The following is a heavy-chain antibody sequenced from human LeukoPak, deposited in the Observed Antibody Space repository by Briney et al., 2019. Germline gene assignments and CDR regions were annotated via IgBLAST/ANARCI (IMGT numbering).Heavy chain of an antibody. Sequence: SQTLSLTCTVSGGSISSGSYYWSWIRQPAGKGLEWIGRIYTSGSTNYNPSLKSRVTISVDTSKNHFSLKLSSVTAADTAVYYCARAYYGMDVWGQGTTVTVSS. CDR3: ARAYYGMDV. CDR2: IYTSGST. CDR1: GGSISSGSYY. V-gene: IGHV4-61*02. J-gene: IGHJ6*02.